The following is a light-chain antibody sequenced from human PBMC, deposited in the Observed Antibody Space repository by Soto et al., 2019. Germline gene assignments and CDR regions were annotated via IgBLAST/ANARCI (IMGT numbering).Light chain of an antibody. CDR1: QSVSSSY. Sequence: DIVMTQSPGTLSLSPGERATLSCRASQSVSSSYIAWYQQKPGQAPRLLIYGASSRATGIPDRFSGSGSGTDFTLTISRLEPEDFAVFYCQQYGTSFTFGPGTKVDIK. CDR3: QQYGTSFT. V-gene: IGKV3-20*01. J-gene: IGKJ3*01. CDR2: GAS.